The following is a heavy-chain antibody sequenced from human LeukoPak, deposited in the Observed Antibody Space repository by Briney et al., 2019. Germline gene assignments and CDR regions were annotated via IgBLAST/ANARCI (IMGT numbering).Heavy chain of an antibody. Sequence: SGGSLRLSCAASGFTFSSYGMSWVRQAPGKGLEWVSAISGSGGSTYYADSVKGRFTISRDNSKNTLYLQMNSLRAEDTAVYYCAKDLEGTSSGWYVRRGFDYGNVRRGFDYWGQGTLVTVSS. J-gene: IGHJ4*02. CDR1: GFTFSSYG. CDR3: AKDLEGTSSGWYVRRGFDYGNVRRGFDY. V-gene: IGHV3-23*01. CDR2: ISGSGGST. D-gene: IGHD6-19*01.